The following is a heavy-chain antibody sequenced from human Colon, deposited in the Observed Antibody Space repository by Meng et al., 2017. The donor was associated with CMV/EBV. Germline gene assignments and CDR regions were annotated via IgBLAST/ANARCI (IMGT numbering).Heavy chain of an antibody. CDR3: ARGLLL. CDR2: MNPLSGKT. V-gene: IGHV1-8*01. J-gene: IGHJ4*02. D-gene: IGHD3-10*01. CDR1: GYSFTRYD. Sequence: ASFKVSCEASGYSFTRYDINWVRQAAGQGLEWMGWMNPLSGKTAYAQKFQGRVTMTRNTSINVAYMELSSLTSDDTALYYCARGLLLWGQGTLVTVSS.